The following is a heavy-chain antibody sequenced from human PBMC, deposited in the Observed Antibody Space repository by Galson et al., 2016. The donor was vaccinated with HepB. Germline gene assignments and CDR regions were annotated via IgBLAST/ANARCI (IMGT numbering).Heavy chain of an antibody. V-gene: IGHV3-23*01. CDR2: VSGGGGNS. D-gene: IGHD5-18*01. CDR3: LIDHRGTQWLVVRDASDI. CDR1: GFTFSSYA. J-gene: IGHJ3*02. Sequence: SLRLSCAGSGFTFSSYAMSWVRQAPGKGLEWVSTVSGGGGNSYYADSVKGRFTISRDNSKNTLFLQMNNLRAEDTALYYCLIDHRGTQWLVVRDASDIWGQGTLVTVSS.